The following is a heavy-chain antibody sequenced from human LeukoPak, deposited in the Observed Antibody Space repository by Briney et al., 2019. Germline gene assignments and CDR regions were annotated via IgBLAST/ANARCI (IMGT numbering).Heavy chain of an antibody. CDR3: ARDSVNLGIAAAGNDY. Sequence: ASGKVSCNASGGTFSSYAISWVRQGPGQGLEWVCGIIPIFGTANYAQKFQGRVTITTDESTSTAYMELSSLRSEDTAVYYCARDSVNLGIAAAGNDYWGQGTLVTVSS. CDR1: GGTFSSYA. CDR2: IIPIFGTA. D-gene: IGHD6-13*01. J-gene: IGHJ4*02. V-gene: IGHV1-69*05.